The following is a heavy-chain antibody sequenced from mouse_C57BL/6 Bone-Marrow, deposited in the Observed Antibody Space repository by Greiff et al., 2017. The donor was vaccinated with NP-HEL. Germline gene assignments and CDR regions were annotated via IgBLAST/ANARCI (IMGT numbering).Heavy chain of an antibody. CDR2: ISYSGST. CDR1: GYSITSGYD. CDR3: ARGGSGGYFDV. D-gene: IGHD1-1*02. V-gene: IGHV3-1*01. Sequence: EVQRVESGPGMVKPSQSLSLTCTVTGYSITSGYDWHWIRHFPGNKLEWMGYISYSGSTNYNPSLKSRISITHDTSKNHFFLKLNSVTAEDTATYYCARGGSGGYFDVWGKGTTVTVSS. J-gene: IGHJ1*03.